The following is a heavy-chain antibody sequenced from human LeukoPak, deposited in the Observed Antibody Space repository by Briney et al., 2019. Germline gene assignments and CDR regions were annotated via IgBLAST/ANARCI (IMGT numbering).Heavy chain of an antibody. CDR2: IYTSGST. V-gene: IGHV4-4*07. CDR3: ARDSIAAAGTGL. CDR1: GGSISRYY. J-gene: IGHJ3*01. D-gene: IGHD6-13*01. Sequence: SETLSLTXTVSGGSISRYYWSWIRQPAGKGVEWIGRIYTSGSTNYNPSLKSRVTLSVDTSKNQFSLKLRSVTAADTAVYYCARDSIAAAGTGLWGQGTMVTVSS.